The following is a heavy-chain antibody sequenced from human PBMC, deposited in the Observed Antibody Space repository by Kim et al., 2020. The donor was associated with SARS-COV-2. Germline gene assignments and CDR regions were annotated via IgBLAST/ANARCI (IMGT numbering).Heavy chain of an antibody. V-gene: IGHV3-30-3*01. D-gene: IGHD2-2*01. CDR3: ARDEGYCSSTSCGGDY. J-gene: IGHJ4*02. CDR1: GFTFSSYA. CDR2: ISYDGSNK. Sequence: GGSLRLSCAASGFTFSSYAMHWVRQAPGKGLEWVAVISYDGSNKYYADSVKGRFTISRDNSKNTLYLQMNSLRAEDTAVYYCARDEGYCSSTSCGGDYWGQGTLVTVSS.